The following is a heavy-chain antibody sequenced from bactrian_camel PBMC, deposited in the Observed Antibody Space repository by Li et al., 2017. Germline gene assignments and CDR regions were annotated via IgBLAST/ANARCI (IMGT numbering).Heavy chain of an antibody. CDR1: RYTWASNC. D-gene: IGHD1*01. J-gene: IGHJ4*01. CDR2: TINTDGST. CDR3: AALKCSDVSSLMIMVRAADARY. V-gene: IGHV3S63*01. Sequence: QLVESGGGSVQAGGSLRLSCKASRYTWASNCIGWFRQAPGKERERVATINTDGSTTYTDSVKGRFTISKDYAKHTLYLEMSNLKPADTGMYSCAALKCSDVSSLMIMVRAADARYWGQGTQVTVS.